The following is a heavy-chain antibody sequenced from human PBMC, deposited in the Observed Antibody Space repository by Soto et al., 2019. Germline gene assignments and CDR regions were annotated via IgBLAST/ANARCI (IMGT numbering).Heavy chain of an antibody. Sequence: PSETLSLTRSVSGGSIANYYWRCIRQPPCKGLEWIGYGYYSGSTNYNPSLKSRVTMSVDTARNLFSLKLTSVTAADTAMYYCARNLHDYKLRNWLDPSGQGTLVNVSS. V-gene: IGHV4-59*01. CDR1: GGSIANYY. J-gene: IGHJ5*02. CDR2: GYYSGST. CDR3: ARNLHDYKLRNWLDP. D-gene: IGHD4-4*01.